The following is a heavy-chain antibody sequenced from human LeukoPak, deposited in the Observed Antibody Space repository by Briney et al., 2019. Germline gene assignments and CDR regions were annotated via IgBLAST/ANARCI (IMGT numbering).Heavy chain of an antibody. CDR3: ERSPLVTLIVVVPAANYGMDV. V-gene: IGHV4-34*01. D-gene: IGHD2-2*01. CDR2: INHSGST. CDR1: GGSFSGYY. Sequence: SETLSLTCAVYGGSFSGYYWSWIRQPPGKGLEWIGEINHSGSTNYNPSLKSRVTISVDTSKNQFSLELSSVTAADTAVYYCERSPLVTLIVVVPAANYGMDVWGQGTTVIVSS. J-gene: IGHJ6*02.